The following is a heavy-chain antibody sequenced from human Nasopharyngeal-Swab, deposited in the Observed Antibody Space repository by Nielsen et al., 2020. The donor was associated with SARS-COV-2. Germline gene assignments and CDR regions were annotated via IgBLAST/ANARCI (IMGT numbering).Heavy chain of an antibody. CDR2: INPDGNTI. CDR1: GFSLSSYW. Sequence: GESLKISCAASGFSLSSYWMHWVRQAPGKGLSWVSRINPDGNTINYADSVKGRFTISRDTAKNTLYLQMSSLRVEDTAVYYCTRGTFGPTDSWGQGTLVTVSS. CDR3: TRGTFGPTDS. J-gene: IGHJ4*02. D-gene: IGHD2/OR15-2a*01. V-gene: IGHV3-74*01.